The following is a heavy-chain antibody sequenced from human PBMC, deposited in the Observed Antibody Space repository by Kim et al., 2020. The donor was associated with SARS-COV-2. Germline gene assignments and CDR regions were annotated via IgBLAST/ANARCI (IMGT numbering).Heavy chain of an antibody. Sequence: SETLSLTCTVSGGSISSGGYYWSWIRQHPGKGLEWIGYIYYSGSTYYNPSLKSRVTISVDTSKNQFSLKLSSVTAADTAVYYCAREGYYYDSSGYYPYYGMDVWGQGTTVTVSS. CDR1: GGSISSGGYY. CDR2: IYYSGST. J-gene: IGHJ6*02. D-gene: IGHD3-22*01. CDR3: AREGYYYDSSGYYPYYGMDV. V-gene: IGHV4-31*03.